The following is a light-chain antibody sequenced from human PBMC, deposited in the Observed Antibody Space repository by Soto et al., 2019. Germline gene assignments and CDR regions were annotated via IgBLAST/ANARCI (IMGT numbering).Light chain of an antibody. V-gene: IGLV2-14*01. CDR2: DVS. CDR1: GSDVGAYNS. CDR3: SSYTNSTTLDV. Sequence: QSALTQPASVSGSPGQSITISCAGTGSDVGAYNSVSWYQHHPGNAPKLMIFDVSYRPSGVSNRFSGSKTGNTASLTISGLQAEDEADYYCSSYTNSTTLDVFGTGTKVTVL. J-gene: IGLJ1*01.